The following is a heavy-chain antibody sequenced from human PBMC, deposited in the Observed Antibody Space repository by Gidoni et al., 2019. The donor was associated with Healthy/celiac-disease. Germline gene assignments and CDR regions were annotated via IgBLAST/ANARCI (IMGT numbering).Heavy chain of an antibody. V-gene: IGHV3-11*01. J-gene: IGHJ4*02. CDR1: GFTFSDYY. Sequence: QVQLVESGGGVVKPGGSLRLSCAASGFTFSDYYMSWIRQAPGKGLEWVAYMSSSGSTIYYADSVKGRFTISRDNAKNSLYLQMNSLSAEDTAVYYCARDPNNQYYNWNEAYHIPHFDYWGQGTLVTVSS. CDR2: MSSSGSTI. CDR3: ARDPNNQYYNWNEAYHIPHFDY. D-gene: IGHD1-20*01.